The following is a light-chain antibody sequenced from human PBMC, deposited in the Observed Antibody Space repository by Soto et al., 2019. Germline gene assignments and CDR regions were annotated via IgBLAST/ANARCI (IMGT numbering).Light chain of an antibody. Sequence: QSELTQPPSASASLGASVTLTCTLSSGYSNYKVDWYQQRPGKGPRFVMRVGTGGIVGSKGDGIPDRFSVLGSGLNRYLTIKNIQEEDESDYHCGADHGSGSNFVYLVFGGGTKLTVL. CDR3: GADHGSGSNFVYLV. CDR2: VGTGGIVG. J-gene: IGLJ2*01. V-gene: IGLV9-49*01. CDR1: SGYSNYK.